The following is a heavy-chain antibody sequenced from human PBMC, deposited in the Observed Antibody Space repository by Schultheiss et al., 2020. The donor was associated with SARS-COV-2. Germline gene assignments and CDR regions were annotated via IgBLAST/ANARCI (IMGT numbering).Heavy chain of an antibody. CDR2: INPNSGGT. D-gene: IGHD6-25*01. Sequence: ASVKVSCKASGYTFTGYYMHCVRQAPGQGLEWMGWINPNSGGTNYAQKFQGRVTMTRDTSISTAYMELSRLRSDDTAVYYCARERIPQRRPYYYYYMDVWGKGTTVTVSS. V-gene: IGHV1-2*02. CDR1: GYTFTGYY. CDR3: ARERIPQRRPYYYYYMDV. J-gene: IGHJ6*03.